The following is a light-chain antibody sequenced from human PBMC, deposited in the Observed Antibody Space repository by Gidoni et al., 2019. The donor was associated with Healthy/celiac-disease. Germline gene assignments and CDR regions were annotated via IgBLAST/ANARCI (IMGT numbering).Light chain of an antibody. V-gene: IGKV1-39*01. CDR2: AAS. CDR3: QQSYSTPRT. CDR1: QSISSY. Sequence: DIQMTQSPSSLSASVGDRVTITCRAIQSISSYLNWYQQKPGKAPKLLIYAASSLQSGVPSRFSGSGYGTDFTLTISSLQPEEFATYYCQQSYSTPRTFGQGTKVEIK. J-gene: IGKJ1*01.